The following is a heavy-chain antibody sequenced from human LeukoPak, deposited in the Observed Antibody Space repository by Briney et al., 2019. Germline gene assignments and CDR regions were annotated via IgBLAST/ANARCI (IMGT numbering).Heavy chain of an antibody. CDR1: GGSISSYY. CDR2: IYYSGST. Sequence: KSSEALSLTCTVSGGSISSYYWSWIRQPPGKGLEWIGYIYYSGSTNYNPSLKSQVTISVDTSKNQFSLKLSSVTAADTAVYYCARDALGYGDYHDAFDIWGQGTMVTVSS. CDR3: ARDALGYGDYHDAFDI. D-gene: IGHD4-17*01. J-gene: IGHJ3*02. V-gene: IGHV4-59*01.